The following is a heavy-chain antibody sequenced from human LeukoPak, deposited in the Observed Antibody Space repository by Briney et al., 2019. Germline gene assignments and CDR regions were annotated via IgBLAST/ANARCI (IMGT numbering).Heavy chain of an antibody. J-gene: IGHJ4*02. CDR3: AREANYYGSGSYFEGTFDY. D-gene: IGHD3-10*01. Sequence: SETLSLTCTVSGGSISSSSYSWGWIRQPPGKGLEWIGYIYHNGITNYNPSLKSRVTISIDTSKNEFSLKLTSVIAADTAVYFCAREANYYGSGSYFEGTFDYWGQGSLVTVSS. V-gene: IGHV4-61*01. CDR2: IYHNGIT. CDR1: GGSISSSSYS.